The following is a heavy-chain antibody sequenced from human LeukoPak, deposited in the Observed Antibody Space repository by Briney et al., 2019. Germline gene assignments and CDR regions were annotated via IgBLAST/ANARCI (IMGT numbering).Heavy chain of an antibody. Sequence: GGFLRLSCAASGFTFSSYAMSWVRQAPGKGLEWVSAISGSGGSTYYADSVKGRFTISRDNSKNTLYLQMNSLRAEDTAVYYCWGKTPPRDAFDIWGQGTMVTVSS. CDR2: ISGSGGST. V-gene: IGHV3-23*01. J-gene: IGHJ3*02. D-gene: IGHD7-27*01. CDR1: GFTFSSYA. CDR3: WGKTPPRDAFDI.